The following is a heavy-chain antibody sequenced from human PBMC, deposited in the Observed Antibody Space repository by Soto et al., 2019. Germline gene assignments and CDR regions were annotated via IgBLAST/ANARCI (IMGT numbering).Heavy chain of an antibody. V-gene: IGHV3-30*18. Sequence: QVQLVESGGGVVQPGRSLRLSCAASGFMFSSYGMHWVRQAPGKGLEWVALLSYDGSNKYYADSVKGRFTISRDNSKNTLYLQMNSMRAEDTAVYYCAKGLEASGWSFLDYWGQGTLVTVAS. J-gene: IGHJ4*02. CDR1: GFMFSSYG. CDR3: AKGLEASGWSFLDY. D-gene: IGHD6-19*01. CDR2: LSYDGSNK.